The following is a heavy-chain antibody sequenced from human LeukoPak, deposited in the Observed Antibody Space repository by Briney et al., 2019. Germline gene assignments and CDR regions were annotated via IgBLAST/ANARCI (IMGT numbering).Heavy chain of an antibody. D-gene: IGHD2-15*01. Sequence: PSETLSLTCAVDGGSFSGYYWSWIRQPPGKGLEWIGEINHSGSTNYNTSLKSRVTISVDTSKNQFSLKLSSVTAADTAVYYCARATGYCSGGSCYSRSVTYGMDVWGQGTTVTVSS. J-gene: IGHJ6*02. CDR1: GGSFSGYY. CDR3: ARATGYCSGGSCYSRSVTYGMDV. V-gene: IGHV4-34*01. CDR2: INHSGST.